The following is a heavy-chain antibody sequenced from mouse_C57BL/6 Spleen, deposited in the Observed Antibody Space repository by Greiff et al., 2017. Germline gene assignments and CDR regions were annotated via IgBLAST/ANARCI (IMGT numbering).Heavy chain of an antibody. CDR1: GYTFTSYW. D-gene: IGHD2-3*01. CDR3: ARSGYDGYYLFAY. CDR2: INPSNGGT. V-gene: IGHV1-53*01. J-gene: IGHJ3*01. Sequence: QVQLQQPGTELVKPGASVKLSCKASGYTFTSYWMHWVKQRPGQGLEWIGNINPSNGGTNYNEKFKSKATLTVDKSSSTAYLQLSSLTAEGSAVYDCARSGYDGYYLFAYWGQGTLVTVAA.